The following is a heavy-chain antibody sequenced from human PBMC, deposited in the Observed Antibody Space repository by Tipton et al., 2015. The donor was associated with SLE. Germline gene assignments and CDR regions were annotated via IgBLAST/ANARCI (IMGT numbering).Heavy chain of an antibody. J-gene: IGHJ4*02. CDR2: ISAYNGNT. CDR1: GYTFTSYG. CDR3: ARLSGIVGEDYFDY. D-gene: IGHD1-26*01. V-gene: IGHV1-18*01. Sequence: QLVQSGAEVKKPGASVKVSCKASGYTFTSYGISWVRQAPGQGLEWMGWISAYNGNTNYAQKFQGRVTMTRNTSVSTAYMELSSLRSEDTAVYYCARLSGIVGEDYFDYWGQGALVTVSS.